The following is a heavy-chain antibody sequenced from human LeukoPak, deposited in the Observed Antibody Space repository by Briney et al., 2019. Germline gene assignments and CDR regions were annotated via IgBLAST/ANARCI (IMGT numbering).Heavy chain of an antibody. V-gene: IGHV4-59*01. Sequence: SETLSLTCTVSGGSISSYYWSWIRQPPGKGLEWIGYICYSGSTNYNPSLKSRVTISVDTSKNQFSLKLSSVTAADTAVYYCARGPQQLALGVADYWGQGTLVTVSS. CDR1: GGSISSYY. D-gene: IGHD6-13*01. CDR2: ICYSGST. CDR3: ARGPQQLALGVADY. J-gene: IGHJ4*02.